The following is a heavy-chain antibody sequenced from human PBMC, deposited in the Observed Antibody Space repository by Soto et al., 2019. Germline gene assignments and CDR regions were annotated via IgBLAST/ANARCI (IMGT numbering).Heavy chain of an antibody. D-gene: IGHD3-10*01. CDR2: IYYNGAT. Sequence: QLQLQESGPGLVKPSQTLSLTCTVSGGSMNRADYYWSWIRQPPGKGLEWLGYIYYNGATYYNPAFDSRLTISVDTSKNQLSLKLRSVTAADTPVYFCARDGGRGYYGSGTYYDFWGQGTLVTVSS. CDR1: GGSMNRADYY. CDR3: ARDGGRGYYGSGTYYDF. V-gene: IGHV4-30-4*01. J-gene: IGHJ4*02.